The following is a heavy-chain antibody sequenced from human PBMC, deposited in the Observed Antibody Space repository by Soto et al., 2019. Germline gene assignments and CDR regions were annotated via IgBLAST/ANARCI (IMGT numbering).Heavy chain of an antibody. CDR3: ARDGSGYDSVYYFDY. V-gene: IGHV1-18*01. D-gene: IGHD5-12*01. CDR2: ISAYNGNT. Sequence: ASVKVSCKASGYTFTSYGISWVRQAPGQGLEWMGWISAYNGNTNYAQKLQGRVTMTTDTSTSTAYMELRSLRSDDTAVYYCARDGSGYDSVYYFDYWGQGTLVTAPQ. J-gene: IGHJ4*02. CDR1: GYTFTSYG.